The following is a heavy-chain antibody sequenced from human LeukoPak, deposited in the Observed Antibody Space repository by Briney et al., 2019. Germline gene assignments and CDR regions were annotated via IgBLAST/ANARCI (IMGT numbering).Heavy chain of an antibody. D-gene: IGHD2-2*02. V-gene: IGHV4-59*08. CDR2: ISYSGST. CDR1: GGSITSYY. Sequence: PSETLSLTCTVSGGSITSYYWSWIRQPPGKGLEWIGYISYSGSTNYNPSLKSRVTISLDTSKNQFSLKLSSVTAADTAVYYCARGREDGYCSSTSCYTQYYFDYWGQGTLVTVSS. J-gene: IGHJ4*02. CDR3: ARGREDGYCSSTSCYTQYYFDY.